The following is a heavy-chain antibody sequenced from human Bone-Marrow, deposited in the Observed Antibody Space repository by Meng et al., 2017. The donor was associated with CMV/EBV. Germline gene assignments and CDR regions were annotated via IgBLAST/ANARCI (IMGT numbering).Heavy chain of an antibody. Sequence: SETLSLTCTVSGYSISSGSYWGWIRQPPGKGLEWIGSIYHSWSTYYNPSLKSRVTISVDTSKNQFSLKLRSVTAADTAVYYCARESEWELREGTTGASDYWGQGTLVTVSS. CDR3: ARESEWELREGTTGASDY. CDR2: IYHSWST. V-gene: IGHV4-38-2*02. J-gene: IGHJ4*02. CDR1: GYSISSGSY. D-gene: IGHD1-26*01.